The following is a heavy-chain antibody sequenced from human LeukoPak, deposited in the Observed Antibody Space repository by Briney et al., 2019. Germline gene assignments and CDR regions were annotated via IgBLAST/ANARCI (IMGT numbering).Heavy chain of an antibody. Sequence: ASVRASCKAAGYTVTSYDIHWVRQAAGQGLEWMVIINPSGGSTSYAQKFQGRVTMTRDMSTSTVYMELSSLRSEDTAVYYCARERLHAFDYWGQGTLVTVSS. CDR1: GYTVTSYD. CDR3: ARERLHAFDY. D-gene: IGHD5-24*01. V-gene: IGHV1-46*01. CDR2: INPSGGST. J-gene: IGHJ4*02.